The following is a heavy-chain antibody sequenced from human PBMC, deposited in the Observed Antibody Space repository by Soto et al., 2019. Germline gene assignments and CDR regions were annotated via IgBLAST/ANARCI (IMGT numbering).Heavy chain of an antibody. D-gene: IGHD4-17*01. CDR1: GFTFSSYS. CDR2: ISSSSSYI. CDR3: ARDRAVTTRNFDY. V-gene: IGHV3-21*01. J-gene: IGHJ4*02. Sequence: EVQLVESGGGLVKPGGSLRLSCAASGFTFSSYSMNWVRQAPGKGLEWVSSISSSSSYIYYADSVKGRFTISRDNAKNSLYLQMNSLRAEDTAVYYCARDRAVTTRNFDYWGQGTLVTVSS.